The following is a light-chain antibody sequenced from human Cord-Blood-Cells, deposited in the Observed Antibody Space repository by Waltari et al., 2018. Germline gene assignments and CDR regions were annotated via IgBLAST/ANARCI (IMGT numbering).Light chain of an antibody. V-gene: IGKV1-39*01. Sequence: DIQMTQSPSSLSASVGDRVTITCRASQSISSYLNWYQQKPGKAPKLLIYAASSLQSGVPSRFSGSGSWTDFTLTISSLQPEDFATYYCQQSYSTPLPTFGQGTKVEIK. J-gene: IGKJ1*01. CDR3: QQSYSTPLPT. CDR2: AAS. CDR1: QSISSY.